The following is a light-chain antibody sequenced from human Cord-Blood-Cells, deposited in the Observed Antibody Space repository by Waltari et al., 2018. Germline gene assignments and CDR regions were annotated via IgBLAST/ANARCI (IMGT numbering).Light chain of an antibody. CDR2: ENS. CDR1: SSNIGNNY. J-gene: IGLJ3*02. V-gene: IGLV1-51*02. Sequence: QSVLTQPPSVSAAPGQKVTISCSGSSSNIGNNYVSWYQQPPGKAPKLLIYENSERPSGIPGRFSGSKSGTSATLGITGLQSGDEADYYCETWDSSRSACVFGAGTKVTVL. CDR3: ETWDSSRSACV.